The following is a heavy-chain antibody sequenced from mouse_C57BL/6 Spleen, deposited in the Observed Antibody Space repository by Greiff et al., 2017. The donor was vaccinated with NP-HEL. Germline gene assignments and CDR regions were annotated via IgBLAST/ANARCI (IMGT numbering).Heavy chain of an antibody. CDR2: ISDGGSYT. D-gene: IGHD2-3*01. CDR1: GFTFSSYA. J-gene: IGHJ4*01. V-gene: IGHV5-4*03. CDR3: ARGYDGYYYAMDY. Sequence: EVKVVESGGGLVKPGGSLKLSCAASGFTFSSYAMSWVRQTPEKRLEWVATISDGGSYTYYPDNVKGRFTISRDNAKNNLYLQMSHLKSEDTAMYYCARGYDGYYYAMDYWGQGTSVTVSS.